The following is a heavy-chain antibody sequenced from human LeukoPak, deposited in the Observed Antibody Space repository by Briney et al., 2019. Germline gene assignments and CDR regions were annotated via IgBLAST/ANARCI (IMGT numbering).Heavy chain of an antibody. D-gene: IGHD3-10*01. CDR1: GYTFTSYY. Sequence: GASVKVSCKASGYTFTSYYMHWVRQAAGQGLEWMGIINPSGGSTSYAQKFQGRVTMTRDTSTSTVYMELSSLRSEDTAVYYCARDNLWGMVRVEIPFDYWGQGTLVTVSS. J-gene: IGHJ4*02. CDR3: ARDNLWGMVRVEIPFDY. CDR2: INPSGGST. V-gene: IGHV1-46*01.